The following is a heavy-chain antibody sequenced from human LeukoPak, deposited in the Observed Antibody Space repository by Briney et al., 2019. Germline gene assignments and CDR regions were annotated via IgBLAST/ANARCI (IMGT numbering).Heavy chain of an antibody. J-gene: IGHJ4*02. D-gene: IGHD3-22*01. CDR3: VKDSAFYSDSRDSDY. Sequence: PGGSLRLSCAASGFTFYDYDMHWVRQAPGKGLEWVSLVTGDGRTTYYADSVKGRFTISRDNSKNSLYLQMNSLRTEDTALYYCVKDSAFYSDSRDSDYWGQGTLVTVSS. CDR1: GFTFYDYD. V-gene: IGHV3-43*02. CDR2: VTGDGRTT.